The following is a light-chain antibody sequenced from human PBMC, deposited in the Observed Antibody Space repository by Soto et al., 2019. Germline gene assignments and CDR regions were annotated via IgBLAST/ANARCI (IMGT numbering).Light chain of an antibody. CDR1: QSVSSSY. CDR2: GAS. Sequence: EIVLTQSPGTLSLSPGERATLSCRASQSVSSSYLAWYQQKPGQAPRLLIYGASSRATGIPDRFSGSGSGTDFALTISRLEPDDFATYYCQQYNSYSPAFGQGTKV. J-gene: IGKJ1*01. V-gene: IGKV3-20*01. CDR3: QQYNSYSPA.